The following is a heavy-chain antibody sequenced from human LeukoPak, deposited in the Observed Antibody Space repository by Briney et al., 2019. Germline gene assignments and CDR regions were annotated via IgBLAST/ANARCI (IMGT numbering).Heavy chain of an antibody. V-gene: IGHV4-61*02. CDR3: ARDRSGWERYYYYYMDV. J-gene: IGHJ6*03. D-gene: IGHD6-19*01. CDR1: GGSISSGSYY. Sequence: PSQTLSLTCTVSGGSISSGSYYWSWIRQPAGKGLEWIGRIYTSGSTNYNPSLKSRVTISVDTSKNQFSLKLSSLTAADTAVYYCARDRSGWERYYYYYMDVWGKGTTVTVSS. CDR2: IYTSGST.